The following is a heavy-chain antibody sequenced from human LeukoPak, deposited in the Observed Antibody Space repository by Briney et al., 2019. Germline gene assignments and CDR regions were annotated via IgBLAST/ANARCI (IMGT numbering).Heavy chain of an antibody. CDR3: ARDQRYNNNWKNNCFDP. CDR1: GFTFSNYW. D-gene: IGHD1-1*01. CDR2: IKQDGSEK. V-gene: IGHV3-7*01. Sequence: GGSLRLSCAASGFTFSNYWMNWVRQAPGKGLEWVANIKQDGSEKNYVDSVKGRFTISRDNTKNSLYLQMNRLRAEDTAVYYCARDQRYNNNWKNNCFDPWGQGALVTVSS. J-gene: IGHJ5*02.